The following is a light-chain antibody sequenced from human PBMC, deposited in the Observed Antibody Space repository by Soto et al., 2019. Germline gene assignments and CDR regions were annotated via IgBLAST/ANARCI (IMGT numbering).Light chain of an antibody. CDR1: SSDIGGYNY. CDR2: AVS. CDR3: CSYGGRILVI. V-gene: IGLV2-14*01. J-gene: IGLJ2*01. Sequence: QSALPQPASVSGSPGQSITISCTGTSSDIGGYNYVSWYQQYPGKAPRLLIYAVSNRPSGVSDRFSGSKSGNTASLTISGLQAEDEDHYYCCSYGGRILVIFGEGTKVTVL.